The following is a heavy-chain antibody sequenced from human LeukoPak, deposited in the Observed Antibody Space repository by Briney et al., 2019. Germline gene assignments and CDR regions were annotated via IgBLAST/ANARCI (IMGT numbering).Heavy chain of an antibody. D-gene: IGHD2-15*01. CDR2: IIPIFGTA. CDR1: GGTFSSYA. CDR3: AKAGYCSGGSCYQNWFDP. Sequence: GAPVKVSCKASGGTFSSYAISWVRQAPGQGLEWMGGIIPIFGTANYAQKFQGRVTITTDESTSTAYMELSSLRSEDTAVYYCAKAGYCSGGSCYQNWFDPWGQGTLVTVSS. V-gene: IGHV1-69*05. J-gene: IGHJ5*02.